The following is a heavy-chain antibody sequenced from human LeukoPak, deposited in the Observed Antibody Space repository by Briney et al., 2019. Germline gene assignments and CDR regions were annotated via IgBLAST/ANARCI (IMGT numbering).Heavy chain of an antibody. CDR1: GGSISSGSYY. CDR2: INHSGST. J-gene: IGHJ4*02. CDR3: ARRRLGIHLYYFDY. V-gene: IGHV4-39*07. Sequence: SQTLSLTCTVSGGSISSGSYYWSWIRQPPGKGLEWIGEINHSGSTNYNPSLKSRVTISVDTSKNQFSLKLSSVTAADTAVYYCARRRLGIHLYYFDYWGQGTLVTVSS. D-gene: IGHD7-27*01.